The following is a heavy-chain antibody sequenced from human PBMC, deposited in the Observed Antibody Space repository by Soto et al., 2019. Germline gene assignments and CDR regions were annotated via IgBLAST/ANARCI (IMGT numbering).Heavy chain of an antibody. Sequence: ASVKVSCKVSGDTLTELSMHWVRQAPGKGLEWMGGFDPEDGETIYAQKFQGRVTMTEDTSTDTAYMGLSSLRSEDTAVYYCATAVRFLEWFPPNDYWGQGTLVTV. V-gene: IGHV1-24*01. CDR1: GDTLTELS. CDR3: ATAVRFLEWFPPNDY. D-gene: IGHD3-3*01. J-gene: IGHJ4*02. CDR2: FDPEDGET.